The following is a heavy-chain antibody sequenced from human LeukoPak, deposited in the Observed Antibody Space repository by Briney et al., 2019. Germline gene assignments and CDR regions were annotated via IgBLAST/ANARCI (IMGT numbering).Heavy chain of an antibody. CDR3: AREASGPDY. D-gene: IGHD6-19*01. J-gene: IGHJ4*02. CDR2: INHSGST. CDR1: GGSFSGYY. V-gene: IGHV4-34*01. Sequence: SETLSLTCAVYGGSFSGYYWSWIRQPPGEGLEWIGEINHSGSTNYNPSLKSRVTISVDTSRNQFSLKLSSVTAADTAVYYCAREASGPDYWGQGTLVTVSS.